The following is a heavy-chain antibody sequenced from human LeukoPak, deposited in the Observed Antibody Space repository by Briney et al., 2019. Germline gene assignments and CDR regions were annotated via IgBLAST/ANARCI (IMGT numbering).Heavy chain of an antibody. CDR3: AKAPTSQYDFWSGFLSYYGMDV. J-gene: IGHJ6*02. V-gene: IGHV3-23*01. CDR1: GFTLSRYA. D-gene: IGHD3-3*01. Sequence: GGALRLSCAASGFTLSRYALSWVRPAPGEGLEWVSAISGSGGDTYYADSVKGRFTISRDNSKNTLYLQMNSLRAEDTAVYYCAKAPTSQYDFWSGFLSYYGMDVWGQGTTVTVSS. CDR2: ISGSGGDT.